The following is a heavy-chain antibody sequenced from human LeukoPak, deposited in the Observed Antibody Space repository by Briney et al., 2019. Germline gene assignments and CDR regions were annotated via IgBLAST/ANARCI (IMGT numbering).Heavy chain of an antibody. D-gene: IGHD3-10*01. CDR2: IMQDGSEK. CDR1: GFTCSTYW. Sequence: GGYLRLSCAASGFTCSTYWMTWVRQAPGKGLEWVANIMQDGSEKNYVDSVKGRFTISRDNAKNSLYLQMNSLRAEDTVVYYCARDNYGSGSYYTYFDYWGQGTLVTVSS. J-gene: IGHJ4*02. CDR3: ARDNYGSGSYYTYFDY. V-gene: IGHV3-7*01.